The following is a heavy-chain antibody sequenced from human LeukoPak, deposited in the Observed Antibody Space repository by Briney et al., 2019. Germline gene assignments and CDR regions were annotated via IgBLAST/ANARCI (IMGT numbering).Heavy chain of an antibody. V-gene: IGHV3-20*04. D-gene: IGHD4-17*01. CDR1: GFTFDDYG. Sequence: GGSLRLSCAASGFTFDDYGMSWVRQAPGKGLEWVSGINWNGGSTGYADSVKGRFTISRDNAKNSLYLQMSSLRAEDTALYYCARRFSTITTTVTTAVDYWGQGALVTVSS. J-gene: IGHJ4*02. CDR2: INWNGGST. CDR3: ARRFSTITTTVTTAVDY.